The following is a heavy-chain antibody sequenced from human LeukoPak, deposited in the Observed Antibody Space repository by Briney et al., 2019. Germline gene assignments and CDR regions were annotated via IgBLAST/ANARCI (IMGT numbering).Heavy chain of an antibody. D-gene: IGHD4-23*01. CDR3: ARGGGHAQGTTVGNDAFDI. Sequence: HGESLKISCKGSGYSFTSYWIGWVRQMPGKGLEWMGIIYPGDSDTRYSPSFQGQVTISADKSISTAYLQWSSLKASDTAMYYCARGGGHAQGTTVGNDAFDIWGQGTMVTVSS. CDR1: GYSFTSYW. CDR2: IYPGDSDT. V-gene: IGHV5-51*01. J-gene: IGHJ3*02.